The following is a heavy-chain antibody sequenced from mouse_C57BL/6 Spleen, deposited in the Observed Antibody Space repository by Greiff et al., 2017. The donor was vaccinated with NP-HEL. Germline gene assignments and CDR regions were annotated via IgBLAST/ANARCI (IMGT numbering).Heavy chain of an antibody. V-gene: IGHV5-4*01. CDR1: GFTFSSYA. CDR3: ARDRSDYDGYYGWYFDV. CDR2: ISDGGSYT. D-gene: IGHD2-3*01. J-gene: IGHJ1*03. Sequence: EVKVVESGGGLVKPGGSLKLSCAASGFTFSSYAMSWVRQTPEKRLEWVATISDGGSYTYYPDNVKGRFTISRDTAKNNLYLQMSHLKSEDTAMYYCARDRSDYDGYYGWYFDVWGTGTTVTVSS.